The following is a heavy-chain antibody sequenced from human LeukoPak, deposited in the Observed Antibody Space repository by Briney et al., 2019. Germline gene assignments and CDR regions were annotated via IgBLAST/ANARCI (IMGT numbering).Heavy chain of an antibody. CDR3: ARGRGGGGSSNNWFDP. Sequence: LETLSLTCTVSGGSISSYYWSWIRQPPGKGLEWIGYIYYSGTTNYNPSLKSRVTISVDTSKNQFSLNLISVTAADTAVYFCARGRGGGGSSNNWFDPWGQGTLVTVSS. V-gene: IGHV4-59*01. D-gene: IGHD2-15*01. CDR1: GGSISSYY. J-gene: IGHJ5*02. CDR2: IYYSGTT.